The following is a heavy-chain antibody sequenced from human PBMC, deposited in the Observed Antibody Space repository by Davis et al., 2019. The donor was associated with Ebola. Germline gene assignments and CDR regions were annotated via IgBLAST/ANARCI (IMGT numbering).Heavy chain of an antibody. V-gene: IGHV4-4*02. J-gene: IGHJ3*02. Sequence: MPGGSLRLSCAASGFTFSGYSVNWVRQPPGKGLEWIGEIYHSGSTNYNPSLKSRVTISVDKSKNQFSLKLSSVTAADTAVYYCARRGYYYDSSGYYYVGAFDIWGQGTMVTVSS. CDR3: ARRGYYYDSSGYYYVGAFDI. CDR2: IYHSGST. D-gene: IGHD3-22*01. CDR1: GFTFSGYS.